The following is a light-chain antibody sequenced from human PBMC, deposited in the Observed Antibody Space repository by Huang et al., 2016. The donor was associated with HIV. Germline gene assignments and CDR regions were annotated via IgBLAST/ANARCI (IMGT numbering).Light chain of an antibody. Sequence: DIVMTQSPDSLAVSLGERATINCKSSQNLFYSSNNKNSLAWYQQRPGQPPKLLIYWASTRESGVPDRFSGSGSGTDFTLTISSLQAEDVAVYYCQQYYNTPSTFGQGTKLEIK. CDR2: WAS. V-gene: IGKV4-1*01. CDR3: QQYYNTPST. J-gene: IGKJ2*01. CDR1: QNLFYSSNNKNS.